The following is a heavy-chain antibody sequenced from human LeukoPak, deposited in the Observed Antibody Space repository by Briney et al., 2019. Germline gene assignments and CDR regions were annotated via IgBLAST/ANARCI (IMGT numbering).Heavy chain of an antibody. CDR2: IRSDGGET. V-gene: IGHV3-74*01. J-gene: IGHJ4*02. D-gene: IGHD2-15*01. CDR3: ARAKDPASGYYDY. CDR1: GFTFTYHW. Sequence: RSGGSLRLSCAASGFTFTYHWMHWVRQGPGKGLVWVSRIRSDGGETNYADSVKGRFTISRDNAKNTLYLQMNSLGAEDTAVYYCARAKDPASGYYDYWGQGTLVTVSS.